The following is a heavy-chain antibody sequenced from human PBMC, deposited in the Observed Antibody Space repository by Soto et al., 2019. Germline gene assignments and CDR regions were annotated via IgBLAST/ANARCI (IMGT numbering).Heavy chain of an antibody. J-gene: IGHJ4*02. CDR3: ARSPGSIWGSYRYSDY. D-gene: IGHD3-16*02. CDR2: IYYSGST. Sequence: SETLSLTCTVSGGSISSSSYYWGWIRQPPGKGLEWIGSIYYSGSTYYNPSLKSRVTISVDTSKNQFSLRLSSVTAADTAVYYCARSPGSIWGSYRYSDYWGQGTLVTVSS. CDR1: GGSISSSSYY. V-gene: IGHV4-39*01.